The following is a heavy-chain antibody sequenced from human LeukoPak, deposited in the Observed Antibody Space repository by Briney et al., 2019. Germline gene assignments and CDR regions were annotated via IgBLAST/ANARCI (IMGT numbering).Heavy chain of an antibody. Sequence: GGSLRLSCAASGFIFSSYAMSWVRQAPGKGLEWVSTISGSGGSTYYADSVKGRFTISRDNSKNTLYLQMNSLRAEDTAVYYCARDLPYYDFWSGRGWFDPWGQGTLVTVSS. CDR2: ISGSGGST. V-gene: IGHV3-23*01. CDR3: ARDLPYYDFWSGRGWFDP. D-gene: IGHD3-3*01. J-gene: IGHJ5*02. CDR1: GFIFSSYA.